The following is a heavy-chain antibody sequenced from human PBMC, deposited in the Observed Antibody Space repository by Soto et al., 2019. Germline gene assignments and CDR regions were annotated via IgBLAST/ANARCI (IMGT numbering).Heavy chain of an antibody. D-gene: IGHD1-26*01. CDR3: ARDLGGQIVDY. V-gene: IGHV1-69*04. Sequence: ASVKVSCKASGGTFSSYTISWVRQAPGQGLEWMGRIIPNHGIAKYAQKFQGRVTITTDTSTSTAYMELRSLRSDDTAVYYCARDLGGQIVDYWGQGTLVTVSS. CDR1: GGTFSSYT. CDR2: IIPNHGIA. J-gene: IGHJ4*02.